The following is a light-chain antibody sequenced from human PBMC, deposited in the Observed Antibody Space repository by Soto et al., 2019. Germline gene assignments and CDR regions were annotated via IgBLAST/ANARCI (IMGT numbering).Light chain of an antibody. CDR3: SSYSISTAYL. V-gene: IGLV2-14*01. CDR2: EVS. CDR1: SSDVGGYDY. Sequence: QSARTHPASPSGSPGHSITISCTGTSSDVGGYDYVSWYQLHPGKAPKLIVFEVSNRPSGVSYRFSGSKSGNTASLTISGLQAEDQADYFCSSYSISTAYLFGTGTKVTAL. J-gene: IGLJ1*01.